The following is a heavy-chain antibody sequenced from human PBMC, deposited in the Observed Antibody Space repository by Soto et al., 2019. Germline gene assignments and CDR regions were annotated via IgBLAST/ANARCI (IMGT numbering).Heavy chain of an antibody. CDR1: GFTFSSYG. V-gene: IGHV3-30*18. CDR2: ISYDGSNK. J-gene: IGHJ6*02. D-gene: IGHD1-26*01. CDR3: AKDQGVGATNRGPPCYYYYGMDV. Sequence: QVQLVESGGGVVQPGRSLRLSCAASGFTFSSYGMHWVRQAPGKGLEWVAVISYDGSNKYYADSVKGRFTISRDNSKNTLHVQMNSLRAEDSAVYYCAKDQGVGATNRGPPCYYYYGMDVWGQGTTVTVSS.